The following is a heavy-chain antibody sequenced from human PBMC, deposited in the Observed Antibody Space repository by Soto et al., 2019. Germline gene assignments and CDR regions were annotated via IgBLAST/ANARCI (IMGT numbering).Heavy chain of an antibody. D-gene: IGHD3-10*01. J-gene: IGHJ4*02. CDR3: ARAATGSYHSAY. CDR1: GYAFTSYG. Sequence: QVQLVQYGPEVKNPGASVRVSCVASGYAFTSYGVNWVRQAPGQGLEWMGWIAPHSGRTTYLPKFQGRVTMTADVSTNTAYIELRSLTSDDTGTYFCARAATGSYHSAYWGQGTVVTVSS. CDR2: IAPHSGRT. V-gene: IGHV1-18*04.